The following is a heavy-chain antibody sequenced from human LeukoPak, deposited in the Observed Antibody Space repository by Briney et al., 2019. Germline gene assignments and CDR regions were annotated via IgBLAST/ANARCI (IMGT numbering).Heavy chain of an antibody. Sequence: SQTLSLTCAVSGGSISSGGYSWSWIRQPPGKGLEWIGYIYHSGSTYYNPSLKSRVTISVDRSKNQFSLKLSSVTAADTAVYYCARVRGYYGSTYHDAFDIWGQGTMVTVSS. V-gene: IGHV4-30-2*01. CDR2: IYHSGST. CDR3: ARVRGYYGSTYHDAFDI. D-gene: IGHD3-22*01. J-gene: IGHJ3*02. CDR1: GGSISSGGYS.